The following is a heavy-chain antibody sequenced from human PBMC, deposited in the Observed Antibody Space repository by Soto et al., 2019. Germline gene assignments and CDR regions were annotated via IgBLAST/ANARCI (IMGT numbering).Heavy chain of an antibody. Sequence: QVQLQESGPGLVKPSQTLSLTCTVSGGSISSGGYYWSWIRQHPGKGLGWIGYIYYSGSTYYNPSHKSRVNISVDTSKNQLSLKQSSVTAADTAVYYCARDYKGESYDQFDYWGQGTLVTVSS. J-gene: IGHJ4*02. CDR3: ARDYKGESYDQFDY. V-gene: IGHV4-31*03. CDR1: GGSISSGGYY. CDR2: IYYSGST. D-gene: IGHD1-26*01.